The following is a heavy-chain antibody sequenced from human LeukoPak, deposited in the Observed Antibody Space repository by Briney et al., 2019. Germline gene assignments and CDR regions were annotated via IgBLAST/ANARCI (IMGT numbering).Heavy chain of an antibody. V-gene: IGHV3-48*04. Sequence: GGSLRLSCAASGFTFGTYSMNWVRQAPGKGLEWVSYITSSSTNINYADSVKGRFTISRDNAKNSLYLQMNSLRAEDTAVYYCARAYSSSWFYFDYWGQGTLVTVSS. D-gene: IGHD6-13*01. CDR1: GFTFGTYS. J-gene: IGHJ4*02. CDR3: ARAYSSSWFYFDY. CDR2: ITSSSTNI.